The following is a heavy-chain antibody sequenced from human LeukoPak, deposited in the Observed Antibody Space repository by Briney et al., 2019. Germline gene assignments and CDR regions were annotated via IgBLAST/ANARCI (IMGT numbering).Heavy chain of an antibody. J-gene: IGHJ4*01. CDR1: GFTFSNFW. CDR2: TNEGGSDK. Sequence: GGSLRLSCAASGFTFSNFWTTWLRQAPGKGLEWVAHTNEGGSDKYYVDSVKGRFTISRDNVKNSQYLQMNSLRAEDTAVYYCAMWSELNYWGRGTLVTVSS. D-gene: IGHD3-10*01. V-gene: IGHV3-7*01. CDR3: AMWSELNY.